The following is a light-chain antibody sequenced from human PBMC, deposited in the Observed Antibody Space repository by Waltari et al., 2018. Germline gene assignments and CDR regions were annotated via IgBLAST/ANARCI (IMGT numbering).Light chain of an antibody. J-gene: IGKJ1*01. CDR1: KSVSRALRT. Sequence: EIVLTQSPGTLSLSPGERATLSCRASKSVSRALRTLPWYQQKPGQAPRLPLYDASTRATGIPDRFSGSGSGTDFTLTISRLEPDDFAVYYCQRYGTLPATFGQGTKVEIK. CDR3: QRYGTLPAT. CDR2: DAS. V-gene: IGKV3-20*01.